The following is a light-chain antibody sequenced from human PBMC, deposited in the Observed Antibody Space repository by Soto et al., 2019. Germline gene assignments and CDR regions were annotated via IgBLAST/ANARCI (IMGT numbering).Light chain of an antibody. V-gene: IGLV1-40*01. CDR3: QSYHSSLSGDVV. Sequence: QSVLTQPPSVSGAPGQRVTISCTGSSSNIGAGYDVHWYQQLPGTAPKLLIYGNSNRPSRVPDRFSGSKSGTSASLAITGLHAEDEADYYCQSYHSSLSGDVVFGGGTKLTVL. J-gene: IGLJ2*01. CDR1: SSNIGAGYD. CDR2: GNS.